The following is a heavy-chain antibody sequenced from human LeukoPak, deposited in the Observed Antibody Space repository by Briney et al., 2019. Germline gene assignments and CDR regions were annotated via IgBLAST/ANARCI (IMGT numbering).Heavy chain of an antibody. J-gene: IGHJ4*02. CDR3: ARGRSYDGSGSSYFDY. V-gene: IGHV4-4*07. Sequence: SETLSLTRTVSGGSISTYDWTWIRQPAGKDLEWIGRVFASGNTYYNRSFQSRVTMTVDTSKNQFSLNLRSVTAADTAVYFCARGRSYDGSGSSYFDYWGQGILVTVSS. CDR2: VFASGNT. D-gene: IGHD3-10*01. CDR1: GGSISTYD.